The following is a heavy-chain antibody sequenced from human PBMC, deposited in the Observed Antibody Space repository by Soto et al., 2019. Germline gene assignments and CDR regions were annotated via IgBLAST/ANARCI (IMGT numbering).Heavy chain of an antibody. D-gene: IGHD3-16*01. Sequence: KESGPTLVKPTQTLTLTCPFSGFSRSSWGVGVGWLRQPPGKALEWLALIYWDDDESYSPSLKSRLTIAKDTAKNQVVRTMTNMDPVDTATYYCAHSSKTVGAEDGLGYYFVYWGQGTLVTVSS. CDR2: IYWDDDE. CDR3: AHSSKTVGAEDGLGYYFVY. J-gene: IGHJ4*02. CDR1: GFSRSSWGVG. V-gene: IGHV2-5*02.